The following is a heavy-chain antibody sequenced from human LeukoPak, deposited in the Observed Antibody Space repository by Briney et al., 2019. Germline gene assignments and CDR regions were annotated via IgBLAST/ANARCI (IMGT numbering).Heavy chain of an antibody. Sequence: PGGSLRVSCAASGFTFSSNWMSWFRQAPGKGLEWVAHISPDGSETYYADSVKGRFTISRDNAKNSVSLQMYSLRVEDTAVYYCATAVSVAGDSWGQGTPVTVSS. CDR1: GFTFSSNW. CDR3: ATAVSVAGDS. D-gene: IGHD6-19*01. V-gene: IGHV3-7*01. J-gene: IGHJ5*01. CDR2: ISPDGSET.